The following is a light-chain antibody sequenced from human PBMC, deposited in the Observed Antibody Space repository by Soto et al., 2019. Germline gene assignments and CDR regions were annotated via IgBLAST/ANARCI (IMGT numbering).Light chain of an antibody. V-gene: IGLV2-14*02. CDR2: GVT. CDR1: NNDVGAFNL. J-gene: IGLJ2*01. Sequence: QSALTQPASVSGSPGQSITISCTGTNNDVGAFNLVSWYQQHPVKAPKLIIFGVTERPSGVSNRFSGSKSGNTASLTISGLQAEDEAYYYCSSYTTSTSFILFGGGTKVTVL. CDR3: SSYTTSTSFIL.